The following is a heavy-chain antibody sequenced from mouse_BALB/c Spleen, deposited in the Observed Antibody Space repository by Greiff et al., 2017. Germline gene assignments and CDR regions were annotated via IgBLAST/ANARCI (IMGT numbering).Heavy chain of an antibody. V-gene: IGHV5-4*02. D-gene: IGHD2-2*01. J-gene: IGHJ4*01. Sequence: EVQLQESGGGLVKPGGSLKLSCAASGFTFSDYYMYWVRQTPEKRLEWVATISDGGSYTYYPDSVKGRFTISRDNAKNNLYLQMSSLKSEDTAMYYCARERGYEYAMDYWGQGTSVTVSS. CDR1: GFTFSDYY. CDR2: ISDGGSYT. CDR3: ARERGYEYAMDY.